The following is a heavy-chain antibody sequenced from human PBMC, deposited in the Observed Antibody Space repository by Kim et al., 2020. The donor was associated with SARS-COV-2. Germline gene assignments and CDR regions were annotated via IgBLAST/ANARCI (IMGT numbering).Heavy chain of an antibody. CDR2: ISSSSSYI. Sequence: GGSLRLSCAASGFTFSSYSMNWVRQAPGKGLEWVSSISSSSSYIYYADSVKGRFTISRDNAKNSLYLQMNSLRAEDTAVYYCARDPSEEYVWGSYRYFDYWGQGTLVTVSS. J-gene: IGHJ4*02. V-gene: IGHV3-21*01. CDR1: GFTFSSYS. CDR3: ARDPSEEYVWGSYRYFDY. D-gene: IGHD3-16*02.